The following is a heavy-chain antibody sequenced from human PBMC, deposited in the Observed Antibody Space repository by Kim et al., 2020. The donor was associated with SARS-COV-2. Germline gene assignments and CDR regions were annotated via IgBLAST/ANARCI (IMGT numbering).Heavy chain of an antibody. Sequence: GGSLRLSCSASGFTFSSYAMHWVRQAPGKGLEYVSAISNNGGNTYYADSLKGRFTISRDNSKNTLYLQMSSLRAEDTAVYYCVKFAPAGGVFDSYFDYWGQGTLVTVSS. CDR1: GFTFSSYA. CDR3: VKFAPAGGVFDSYFDY. J-gene: IGHJ4*02. V-gene: IGHV3-64D*06. D-gene: IGHD2-21*01. CDR2: ISNNGGNT.